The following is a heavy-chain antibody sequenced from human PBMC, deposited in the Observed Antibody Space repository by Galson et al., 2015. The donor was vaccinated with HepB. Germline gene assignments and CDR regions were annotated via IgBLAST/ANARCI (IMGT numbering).Heavy chain of an antibody. J-gene: IGHJ3*02. CDR1: GYTFTSYG. CDR3: ARSSYDYVWGSYRGDAFDI. CDR2: ISAYNGNT. D-gene: IGHD3-16*02. V-gene: IGHV1-18*04. Sequence: SVKVSCKASGYTFTSYGISWVRQAPGQGLEWMGWISAYNGNTNYAQKLQGRVTMTTDTSTSTAYMELRSLRSDDTAVYYCARSSYDYVWGSYRGDAFDIWGQGTMVTVSS.